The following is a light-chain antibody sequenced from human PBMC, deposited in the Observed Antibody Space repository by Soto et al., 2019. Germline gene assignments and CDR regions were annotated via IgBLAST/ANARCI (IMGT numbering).Light chain of an antibody. CDR1: SSDISIYNY. CDR2: EVS. CDR3: CSYTSSTNYV. V-gene: IGLV2-14*01. J-gene: IGLJ1*01. Sequence: QSALTQPASVSGSPGQSITISCTGTSSDISIYNYVSWYQQHPGKAPKLIIYEVSNRPSGISNRFSGAKSGNTASLTISGLQVEDEADYSCCSYTSSTNYVFGAGTEVTV.